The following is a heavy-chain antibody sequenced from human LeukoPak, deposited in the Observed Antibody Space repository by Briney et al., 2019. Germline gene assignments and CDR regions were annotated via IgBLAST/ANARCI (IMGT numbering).Heavy chain of an antibody. D-gene: IGHD6-25*01. Sequence: PSETLSLTCTVSGGSISSGGYYWSWIRQHPGKGLEWIGYIYYSGSTYYNPSLKSRVTISVDTPKNQFSLKLSSVTAADTAVYYCARDPADYYYYMDVWGKGTTVTVSS. CDR3: ARDPADYYYYMDV. V-gene: IGHV4-31*03. CDR2: IYYSGST. CDR1: GGSISSGGYY. J-gene: IGHJ6*03.